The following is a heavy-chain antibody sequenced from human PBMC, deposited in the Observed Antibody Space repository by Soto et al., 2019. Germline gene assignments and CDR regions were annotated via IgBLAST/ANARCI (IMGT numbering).Heavy chain of an antibody. Sequence: GGSLRLSCAASGFFFSDYYLSWIRQAPGKGLECVAYISGTGDTKYHADSVEGRFTISRDNPKSSLYLQMNSLRAEDAAVYYCAIGGGQIYYKGLDVWGQGTTVTVSS. V-gene: IGHV3-11*01. D-gene: IGHD3-10*01. CDR3: AIGGGQIYYKGLDV. CDR2: ISGTGDTK. CDR1: GFFFSDYY. J-gene: IGHJ6*02.